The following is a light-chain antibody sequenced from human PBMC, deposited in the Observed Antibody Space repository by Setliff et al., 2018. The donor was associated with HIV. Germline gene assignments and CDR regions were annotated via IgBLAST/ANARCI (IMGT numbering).Light chain of an antibody. CDR1: SSNIKSNT. CDR2: SDN. Sequence: QSVLAQPPSASGTPGQRVTISCSGGSSNIKSNTVNWYQQLPGTAPKLLIYSDNQRPSGVPDRFSGSKSGTSASLAISGLQSEDEADYYCAAWDDSLNGYVFGTGTKVTVL. CDR3: AAWDDSLNGYV. J-gene: IGLJ1*01. V-gene: IGLV1-44*01.